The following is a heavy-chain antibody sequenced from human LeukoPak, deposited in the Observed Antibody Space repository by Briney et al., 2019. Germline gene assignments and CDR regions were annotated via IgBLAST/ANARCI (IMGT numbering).Heavy chain of an antibody. Sequence: GGSLRLSCAASGFTFNTYGMSWVRQAPGKGLEWVSGISGSGGATYYADSVKGRFTISRDNSKNTLYLQMNSLRAEDTAVYYCAKDRTGQNWFDPWGQGTLVTVSS. D-gene: IGHD7-27*01. CDR3: AKDRTGQNWFDP. J-gene: IGHJ5*02. CDR1: GFTFNTYG. CDR2: ISGSGGAT. V-gene: IGHV3-23*01.